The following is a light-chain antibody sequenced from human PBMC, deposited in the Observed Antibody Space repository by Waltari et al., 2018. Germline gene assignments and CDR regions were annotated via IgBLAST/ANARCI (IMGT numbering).Light chain of an antibody. CDR2: DVF. V-gene: IGLV2-23*02. Sequence: QSALPQPASLSGTPGQSTTISCSGTTSDARSYSLVSWYQQHPGEAPKLLIFDVFKRPPDTSSRFSGAKSGSTASLTISGLQPEDEADYYCCSYAGRGTYVFGSGTKVTVL. CDR1: TSDARSYSL. CDR3: CSYAGRGTYV. J-gene: IGLJ1*01.